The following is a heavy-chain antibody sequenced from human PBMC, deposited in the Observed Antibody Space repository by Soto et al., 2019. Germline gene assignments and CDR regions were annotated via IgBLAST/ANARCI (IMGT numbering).Heavy chain of an antibody. Sequence: QVQLVESGGGVVQPGRSLRLSCAASGFTFSSYGMHWVRQAPGKGLEWVAVISYDGSNKYYADSVKGRFTISRDNSKNTLYLQMNSLRAEDTAVYYCAKRYKRGGGDYYYGMDVWGQGTTVTVSS. CDR2: ISYDGSNK. J-gene: IGHJ6*02. CDR1: GFTFSSYG. V-gene: IGHV3-30*18. CDR3: AKRYKRGGGDYYYGMDV. D-gene: IGHD5-18*01.